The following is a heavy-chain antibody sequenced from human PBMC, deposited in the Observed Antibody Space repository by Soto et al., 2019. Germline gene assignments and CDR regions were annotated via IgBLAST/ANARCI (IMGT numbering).Heavy chain of an antibody. D-gene: IGHD3-10*01. CDR3: ARGAMVRGVIMKLNWFDP. CDR2: ISSYNGNT. V-gene: IGHV1-18*01. J-gene: IGHJ5*02. CDR1: GYTFTSYG. Sequence: QVQLAQSGAEVKKPGASVKVSCKASGYTFTSYGISWVRQAPGQGLEWMGWISSYNGNTNYAQKLQGRVTMTTDTSTSTGYMELRSRRSDDTAVYYGARGAMVRGVIMKLNWFDPWCQGTMVTVSS.